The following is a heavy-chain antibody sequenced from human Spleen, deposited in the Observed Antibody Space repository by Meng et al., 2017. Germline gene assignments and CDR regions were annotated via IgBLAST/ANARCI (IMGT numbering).Heavy chain of an antibody. CDR2: INSGGSKI. V-gene: IGHV3-74*01. D-gene: IGHD6-19*01. Sequence: GGSLRLSCAASGFTFSSHWMHWVRQAPGKGLVWVSRINSGGSKINYADFVKGRFTISRDNAKNTLFLQMNSLRADDTAVYYCAMIYNSGWALDYWGQGTLVTVSS. CDR3: AMIYNSGWALDY. J-gene: IGHJ4*02. CDR1: GFTFSSHW.